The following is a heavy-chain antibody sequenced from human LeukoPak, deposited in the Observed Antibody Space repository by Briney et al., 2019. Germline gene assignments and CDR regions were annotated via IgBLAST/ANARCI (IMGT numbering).Heavy chain of an antibody. V-gene: IGHV4-59*01. Sequence: KTSETLSLTCTVSGGSISSYYWSWIRQPPGKGLEWTGYIYYSGSTNYNPSLKSRVTISVDTSKNQFSLKLSSVTAADTAVYYCASGYSYGWDYWGQGTLVTVSS. D-gene: IGHD5-18*01. J-gene: IGHJ4*02. CDR1: GGSISSYY. CDR2: IYYSGST. CDR3: ASGYSYGWDY.